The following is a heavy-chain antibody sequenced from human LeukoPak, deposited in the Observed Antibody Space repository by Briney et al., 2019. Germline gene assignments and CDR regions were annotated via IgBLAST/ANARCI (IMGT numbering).Heavy chain of an antibody. Sequence: SETLSLTCTVSGGSFSSSSYYWGWLPQPPGKGLEWIGSIYYSGGTYYNPSLKSRVTISVDTSKNQFSLKLSSVTAADTAVYYCARLFVAEYFQHWGQGTLVTVSS. D-gene: IGHD3-3*01. V-gene: IGHV4-39*01. J-gene: IGHJ1*01. CDR1: GGSFSSSSYY. CDR2: IYYSGGT. CDR3: ARLFVAEYFQH.